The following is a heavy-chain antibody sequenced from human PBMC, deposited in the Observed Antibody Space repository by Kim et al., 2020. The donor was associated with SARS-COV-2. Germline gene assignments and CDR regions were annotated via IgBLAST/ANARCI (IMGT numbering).Heavy chain of an antibody. J-gene: IGHJ6*02. CDR3: TTDIVSGNYYTYYYYGLHV. CDR1: GFTFSNAW. Sequence: GGSLRLSCAASGFTFSNAWMSWVRQAPGKGLEWVGRIKSKIDGGTTDYAAPVKGRFTISRDDSKNTLYLQMNSLKSEDTTVYYCTTDIVSGNYYTYYYYGLHVWGQGTTVTVSS. D-gene: IGHD1-26*01. CDR2: IKSKIDGGTT. V-gene: IGHV3-15*01.